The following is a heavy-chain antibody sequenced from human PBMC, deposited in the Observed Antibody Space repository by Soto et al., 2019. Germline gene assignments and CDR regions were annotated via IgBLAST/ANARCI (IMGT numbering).Heavy chain of an antibody. V-gene: IGHV3-23*05. CDR2: IDKSGGDT. Sequence: PGGSLRLSCAASGFTFTNYLMTWVRQAPGKGLEWVSSIDKSGGDTYYADSVKGRFTISRDSSKNTLYLQMNGLRAEDTALYYCAKDTYRRSWYFWGQGTLVTVSS. D-gene: IGHD5-12*01. J-gene: IGHJ4*02. CDR1: GFTFTNYL. CDR3: AKDTYRRSWYF.